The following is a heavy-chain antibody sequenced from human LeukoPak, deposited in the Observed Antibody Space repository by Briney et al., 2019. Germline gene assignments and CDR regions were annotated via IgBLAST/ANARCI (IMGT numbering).Heavy chain of an antibody. CDR1: GYSFGSHW. D-gene: IGHD3-16*01. CDR3: AGLYLGSWGDSFDI. J-gene: IGHJ3*02. CDR2: FQPRDSNS. Sequence: GESLKISCKGSGYSFGSHWIGWVRQMPGKGLEWMGIFQPRDSNSRYTPSFQGQVTISADQSISTAYLQWSSLKASDTAMYYCAGLYLGSWGDSFDIWGQGTMVTVSS. V-gene: IGHV5-51*01.